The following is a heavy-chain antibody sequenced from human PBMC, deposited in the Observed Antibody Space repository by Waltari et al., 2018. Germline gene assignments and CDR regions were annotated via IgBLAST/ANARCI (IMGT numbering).Heavy chain of an antibody. V-gene: IGHV3-72*01. CDR3: ATQIEVYYGMDV. J-gene: IGHJ6*02. Sequence: EVQLVESGGGLVQPGGSLRLSCAASGLIFTDHYMDWVRQAPGKGLEWVVRNRNKANSYTTEYAASVKGRFTISRDDSKNSLYLQMKSLKTEDTAVYYCATQIEVYYGMDVWGQGTTVTVSS. CDR2: NRNKANSYTT. CDR1: GLIFTDHY.